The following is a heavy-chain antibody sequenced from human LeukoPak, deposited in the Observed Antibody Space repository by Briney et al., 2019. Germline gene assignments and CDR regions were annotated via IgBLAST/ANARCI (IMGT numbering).Heavy chain of an antibody. V-gene: IGHV3-11*01. CDR1: GFTFSDYY. D-gene: IGHD2-2*01. CDR3: ARVKYQLLNASDI. Sequence: GGSLRLSCAASGFTFSDYYMSWMRQAPGKGLEWVSYISSSGSTIYYADSVKGRFTISRDNAKNSLYLQMNSLRAEDTAVYYCARVKYQLLNASDIWGQGTMVTVSS. CDR2: ISSSGSTI. J-gene: IGHJ3*02.